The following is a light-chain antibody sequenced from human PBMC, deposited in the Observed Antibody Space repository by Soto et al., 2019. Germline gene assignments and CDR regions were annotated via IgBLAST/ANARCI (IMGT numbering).Light chain of an antibody. CDR2: DAS. Sequence: VLTQSPGTLSLSPGERATLSCRASQSVSSSYLAWYQQKPGQAPRLLIYDASSRATGIPDRFSGGGSGTDFTLTISRLEPEDFAVYYCQQFSSYPLTFGGRSMVDI. CDR1: QSVSSSY. V-gene: IGKV3-20*01. J-gene: IGKJ4*01. CDR3: QQFSSYPLT.